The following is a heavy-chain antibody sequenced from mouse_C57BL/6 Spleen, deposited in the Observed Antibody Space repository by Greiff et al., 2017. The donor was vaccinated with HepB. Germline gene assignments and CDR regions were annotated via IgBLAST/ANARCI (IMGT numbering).Heavy chain of an antibody. CDR2: INPNNGGT. D-gene: IGHD1-1*01. CDR3: ARSTVTYGSSYDAMDY. J-gene: IGHJ4*01. Sequence: VQLQQSGPELVKPGASVKMSCKASGYTFTDYNMHWVKQSHGKSLEWIGYINPNNGGTSYNQKFKGKATLTVNKSSSTAYMELRSLTSEDSAVYYCARSTVTYGSSYDAMDYWGQGTSVTVSS. V-gene: IGHV1-22*01. CDR1: GYTFTDYN.